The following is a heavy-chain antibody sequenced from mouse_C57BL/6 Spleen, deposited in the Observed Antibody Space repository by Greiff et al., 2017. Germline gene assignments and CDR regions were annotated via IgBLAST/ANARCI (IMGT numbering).Heavy chain of an antibody. Sequence: QVQLQQSGAELVRPGTSVKVSCKASGYAFTNYLIAWVKQRPGQGLEWIGVINPGSGGTNYNEKFKGKATLTADKSSSTAYMQLSGLTSEDSAVYFCARGGYDVFDYWGQGTTLTVSS. D-gene: IGHD2-2*01. V-gene: IGHV1-54*01. J-gene: IGHJ2*01. CDR1: GYAFTNYL. CDR2: INPGSGGT. CDR3: ARGGYDVFDY.